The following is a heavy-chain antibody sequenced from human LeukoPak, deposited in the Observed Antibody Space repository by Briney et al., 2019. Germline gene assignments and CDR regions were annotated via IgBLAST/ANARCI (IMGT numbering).Heavy chain of an antibody. CDR3: ARDRHKYNYDSGGYPPY. CDR2: ISSSSVTI. V-gene: IGHV3-48*01. D-gene: IGHD3-22*01. CDR1: GFTFSSYS. J-gene: IGHJ4*02. Sequence: GGSLRLSCAASGFTFSSYSMLWVRQARGKGLEWGSYISSSSVTIYYADSVKGGFTISRDNAKNSLYLQMNTLRAEDTAVYYCARDRHKYNYDSGGYPPYWGQGTLVTVSS.